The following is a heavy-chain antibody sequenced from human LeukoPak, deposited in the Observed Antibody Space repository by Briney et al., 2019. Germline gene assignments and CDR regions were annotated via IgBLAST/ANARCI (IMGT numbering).Heavy chain of an antibody. CDR3: AKTGERDY. CDR1: GFTFNNHW. Sequence: PGGSLRLSCAASGFTFNNHWMHWVRQAPGKGPEWVANIKEDGTQKYYVDSVRGRFTISRDNAENSLYLQMNSLRDEDTAVYYCAKTGERDYWGRGTLVTVSS. CDR2: IKEDGTQK. V-gene: IGHV3-7*01. D-gene: IGHD7-27*01. J-gene: IGHJ4*02.